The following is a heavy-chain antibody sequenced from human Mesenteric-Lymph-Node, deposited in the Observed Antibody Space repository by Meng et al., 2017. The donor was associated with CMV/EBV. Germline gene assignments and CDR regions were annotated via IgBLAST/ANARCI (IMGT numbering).Heavy chain of an antibody. D-gene: IGHD6-19*01. V-gene: IGHV3-7*01. CDR3: ARDKGWYGGVGYFDL. Sequence: SGFSCSSYGGSWVGKAPGKGLEWGANIKQDGRGKYYVDSVKSRFTISRDNAKNSLYLQMNSLRVEDTAVYYCARDKGWYGGVGYFDLWGRGTLVTSPQ. J-gene: IGHJ2*01. CDR2: IKQDGRGK. CDR1: GFSCSSYG.